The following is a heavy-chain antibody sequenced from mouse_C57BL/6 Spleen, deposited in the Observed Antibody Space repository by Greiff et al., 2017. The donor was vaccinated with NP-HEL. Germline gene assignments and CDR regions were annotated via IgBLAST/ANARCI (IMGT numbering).Heavy chain of an antibody. Sequence: EVQLQQPGPELVKPGASVKMSCKASGYTFTDYSMHWVKQSPRKSLEWIGYINPDNGGTSYNQKFKGKATLTVNKSSSTAYMELRSLTSEDSSVYYCASEGYYGSSAWRYFEGRGTATTVTV. J-gene: IGHJ1*03. CDR3: ASEGYYGSSAWRYFEG. CDR1: GYTFTDYS. V-gene: IGHV1-22*01. CDR2: INPDNGGT. D-gene: IGHD1-1*01.